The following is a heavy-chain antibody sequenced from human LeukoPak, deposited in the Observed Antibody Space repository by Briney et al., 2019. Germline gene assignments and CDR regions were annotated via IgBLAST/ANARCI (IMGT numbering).Heavy chain of an antibody. Sequence: GGSLRLSCASSGFTFTSYAVSWVRQAPGKGLEWVSTISYNGGTTYHTDSVKGRFTISRDISKNTVYLQMNSLKAEDTAVYYCAKDGVVRGLGPYYFDSWGQGSLVTVSS. D-gene: IGHD3-10*01. CDR3: AKDGVVRGLGPYYFDS. J-gene: IGHJ4*02. V-gene: IGHV3-23*01. CDR2: ISYNGGTT. CDR1: GFTFTSYA.